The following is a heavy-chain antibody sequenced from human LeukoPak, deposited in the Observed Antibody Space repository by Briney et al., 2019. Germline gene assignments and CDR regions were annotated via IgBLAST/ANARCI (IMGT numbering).Heavy chain of an antibody. J-gene: IGHJ1*01. D-gene: IGHD1-26*01. Sequence: GGSLRLSCAASGFTFDDYGMSWVRQAPGKGLEWVAVISYDGSNKYYADSVKGRFTISRDNSKNTLYLQMNSLRAEDTAVYYCARGSYSGSRHQIAHAEYFQHWGQGTLVTVSS. V-gene: IGHV3-30*03. CDR1: GFTFDDYG. CDR3: ARGSYSGSRHQIAHAEYFQH. CDR2: ISYDGSNK.